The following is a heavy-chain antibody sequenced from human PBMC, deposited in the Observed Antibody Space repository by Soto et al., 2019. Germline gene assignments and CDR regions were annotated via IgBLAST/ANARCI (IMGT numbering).Heavy chain of an antibody. D-gene: IGHD3-16*02. Sequence: QVQLVQSGAEVKKPGASVKVSCKASGYTFTSYAINWVRQATGQGLEWLGWMNPNSGNTGDAQKFQGRDNMTKNTSISTAYMELSSLISEDTAVDYCARVRTCRGVIAPGDYWGQGTLVTVSS. CDR3: ARVRTCRGVIAPGDY. CDR1: GYTFTSYA. V-gene: IGHV1-8*01. CDR2: MNPNSGNT. J-gene: IGHJ4*02.